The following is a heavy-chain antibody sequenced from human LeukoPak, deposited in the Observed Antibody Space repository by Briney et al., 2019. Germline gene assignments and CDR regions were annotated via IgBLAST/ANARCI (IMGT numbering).Heavy chain of an antibody. D-gene: IGHD2-21*02. CDR3: ARGGCGGDCYLNWFDP. J-gene: IGHJ5*02. Sequence: PSETLSLXCTVSGGSNSPYYWSWIRQPPGKGLEWIGYIYYSGSTKYNTSLKSRVTMSVDASKNQLSLKLNSVTAADTAVYYCARGGCGGDCYLNWFDPWGQGTLVTVSS. CDR1: GGSNSPYY. V-gene: IGHV4-59*01. CDR2: IYYSGST.